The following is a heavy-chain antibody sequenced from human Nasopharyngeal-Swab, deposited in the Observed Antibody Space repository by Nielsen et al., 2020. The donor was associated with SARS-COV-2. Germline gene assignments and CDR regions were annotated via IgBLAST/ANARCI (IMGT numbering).Heavy chain of an antibody. CDR2: ITSYSTYM. CDR1: GFTFSTYT. Sequence: GGSLRLSCEASGFTFSTYTMNWVRQAPGKGLEWVSSITSYSTYMYYADSVKGRFTISRDNAKNSLYLQMNSLRSEDTAVHYCARDGLDYDFWSAYFMDVWGQGTTVTVSS. V-gene: IGHV3-21*01. D-gene: IGHD3-3*01. J-gene: IGHJ6*02. CDR3: ARDGLDYDFWSAYFMDV.